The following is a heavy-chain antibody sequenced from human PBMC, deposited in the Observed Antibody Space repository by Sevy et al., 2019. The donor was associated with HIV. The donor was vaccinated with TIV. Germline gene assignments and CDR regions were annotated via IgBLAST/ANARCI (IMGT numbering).Heavy chain of an antibody. J-gene: IGHJ4*02. CDR1: GYTFPNYG. CDR3: ARYCSSTSCYTVDRKLDY. V-gene: IGHV1-18*01. CDR2: ISAYNGNT. Sequence: ASVKVSCKTSGYTFPNYGINWVRQAPGQGLEWMGWISAYNGNTNYAQKFQGRVTMTTDTSTSTAYMELRSLRSDDTAVYYYARYCSSTSCYTVDRKLDYWGQGTLVTVSS. D-gene: IGHD2-2*02.